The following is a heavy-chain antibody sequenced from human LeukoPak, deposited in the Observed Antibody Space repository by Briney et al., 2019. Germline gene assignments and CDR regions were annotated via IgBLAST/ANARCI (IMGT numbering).Heavy chain of an antibody. CDR3: ARNETSGYFDI. CDR2: MYNSGSI. CDR1: GGSISSSTHY. J-gene: IGHJ3*02. Sequence: SETLSLTCTVSGGSISSSTHYWGWIRQSPGKGLEWVGSMYNSGSISYNPSLRSRVTITVDTSKNQFSLNFNSVTAADTALYFCARNETSGYFDIWGQGTMVTVSS. D-gene: IGHD3-22*01. V-gene: IGHV4-39*01.